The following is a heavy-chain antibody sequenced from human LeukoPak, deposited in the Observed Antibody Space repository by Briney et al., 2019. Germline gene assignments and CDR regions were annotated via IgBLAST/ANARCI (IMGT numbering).Heavy chain of an antibody. CDR2: IYYSGST. CDR3: ARHGGRRDFDY. J-gene: IGHJ4*02. V-gene: IGHV4-59*08. D-gene: IGHD6-25*01. Sequence: SETLSLTCTVSGGSISSYYWSWIRQPRGKGLEWIGYIYYSGSTNYNPSLKSRVTISVDTSTNQFSLKLSSVTAADTAVYYCARHGGRRDFDYWGQGTLVTVSS. CDR1: GGSISSYY.